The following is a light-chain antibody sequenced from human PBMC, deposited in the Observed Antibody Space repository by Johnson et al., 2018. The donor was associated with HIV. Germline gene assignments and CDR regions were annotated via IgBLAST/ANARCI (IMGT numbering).Light chain of an antibody. Sequence: QSVLTQPPSVSAAPGQKVTISCSGSSSNIGNNYVSWYQQIPGTAPKLLIYDNNKRPLGIPDRFSGSKSGTSATLGITGLQTGDEADFYCGTWDTSLSAFVFGTGTKVTV. J-gene: IGLJ1*01. V-gene: IGLV1-51*01. CDR2: DNN. CDR1: SSNIGNNY. CDR3: GTWDTSLSAFV.